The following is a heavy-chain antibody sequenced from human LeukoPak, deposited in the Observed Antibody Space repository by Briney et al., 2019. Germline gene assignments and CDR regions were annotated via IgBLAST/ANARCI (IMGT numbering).Heavy chain of an antibody. J-gene: IGHJ5*02. V-gene: IGHV4-34*01. Sequence: SETLSLTCAAYGGSFSGYYWSWIRQPPGKGLEWIGEINHSGSTNYNPSLKSRVTISVDTSKNQFSLKLSSVTAADTAVYYCATLVVPAATGVNWFDPWGQGTLVTVSS. CDR3: ATLVVPAATGVNWFDP. CDR1: GGSFSGYY. D-gene: IGHD2-2*01. CDR2: INHSGST.